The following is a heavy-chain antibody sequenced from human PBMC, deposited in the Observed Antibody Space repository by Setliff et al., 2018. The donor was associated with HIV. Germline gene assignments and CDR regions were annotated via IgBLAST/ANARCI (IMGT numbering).Heavy chain of an antibody. CDR1: GGTFSNYA. CDR2: IIPVFGTV. D-gene: IGHD6-6*01. V-gene: IGHV1-69*13. Sequence: ASVKVSCKASGGTFSNYAISWVRQAPGQGLEWMGGIIPVFGTVNYAQKFQGRVTITADESTSTVYMELSSLTAEDTAVYYCATFRDVSSEAWGQGTLVTVSS. CDR3: ATFRDVSSEA. J-gene: IGHJ5*02.